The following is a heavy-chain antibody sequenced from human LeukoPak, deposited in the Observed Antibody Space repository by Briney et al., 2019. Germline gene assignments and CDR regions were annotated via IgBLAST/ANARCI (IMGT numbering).Heavy chain of an antibody. CDR2: MNPNSGNT. V-gene: IGHV1-8*01. J-gene: IGHJ4*02. CDR1: GYTFTSYD. Sequence: GASVKVSCKASGYTFTSYDINWVRQATGQGLEWMGWMNPNSGNTGYAQKFQGRVTMTRNTSISTAYMELSSLRSEDTAVYYCVRGRCSSTSCYLWWDIKSPALDYWGQGTLVTVSS. CDR3: VRGRCSSTSCYLWWDIKSPALDY. D-gene: IGHD2-2*01.